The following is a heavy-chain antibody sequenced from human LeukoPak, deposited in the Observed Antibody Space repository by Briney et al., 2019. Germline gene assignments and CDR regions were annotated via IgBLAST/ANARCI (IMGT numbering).Heavy chain of an antibody. CDR1: GYIFTYFA. CDR2: IDTNTGTP. V-gene: IGHV7-4-1*02. D-gene: IGHD6-19*01. CDR3: AREGGWWQWLVPNPLDY. J-gene: IGHJ4*02. Sequence: ASVKVSCKPSGYIFTYFAVNWVRQAPGQGLEWVGWIDTNTGTPTYAQGFTGRFVFSLDTSVSTAYLQISSLKAEDTAVYYCAREGGWWQWLVPNPLDYWGQGTLVTVSS.